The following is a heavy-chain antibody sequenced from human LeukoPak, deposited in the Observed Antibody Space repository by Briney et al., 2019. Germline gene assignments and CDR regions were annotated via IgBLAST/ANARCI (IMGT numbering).Heavy chain of an antibody. J-gene: IGHJ4*02. CDR1: GGSISDYY. D-gene: IGHD6-6*01. Sequence: WEPLSLTCTVSGGSISDYYWSWIRQPPGKGLEWIGYIYYTGSPSYNPSLKSRVTISVDTSKNQFSLKLSSVTAADTAVYYCAGPYSSSSGGFDYWGQGTLVTVSS. CDR2: IYYTGSP. V-gene: IGHV4-59*01. CDR3: AGPYSSSSGGFDY.